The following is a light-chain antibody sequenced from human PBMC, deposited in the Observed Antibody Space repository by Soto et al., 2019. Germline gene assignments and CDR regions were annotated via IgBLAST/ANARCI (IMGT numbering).Light chain of an antibody. J-gene: IGKJ1*01. CDR3: QQYNSPWT. V-gene: IGKV1-5*01. CDR2: DAS. CDR1: QSISSW. Sequence: DIQMTQSPSTLSASVGDRVTITCRASQSISSWLAWYQQKPGKAPNLLIYDASSLESGVPSRFSGSGSGTEFTRTISSLQPDDFATYYCQQYNSPWTFGPGTKVEIK.